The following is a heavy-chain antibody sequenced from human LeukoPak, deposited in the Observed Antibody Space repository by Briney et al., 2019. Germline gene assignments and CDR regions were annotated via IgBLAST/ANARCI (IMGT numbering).Heavy chain of an antibody. Sequence: PGGSLRLSCAASGFTFSSYAMSWVRQAPGKGLEWVSAISGSGGSTYYADSVKGRFTISRDNSKNTLCLQMNSLRAEDTAVYYCARGDSSSSLKWAIDYWGQGTLVTVSS. CDR1: GFTFSSYA. CDR3: ARGDSSSSLKWAIDY. J-gene: IGHJ4*02. V-gene: IGHV3-23*01. D-gene: IGHD6-6*01. CDR2: ISGSGGST.